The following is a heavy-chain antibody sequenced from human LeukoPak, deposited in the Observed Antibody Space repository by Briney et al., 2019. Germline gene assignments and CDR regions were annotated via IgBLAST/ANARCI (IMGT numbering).Heavy chain of an antibody. D-gene: IGHD3-3*01. J-gene: IGHJ6*02. CDR2: IYYSGST. Sequence: SETLSLTCTVSGGSISTYYGNWLRQAPGKGLEWIGYIYYSGSTNYNPSLKSRVTISVDTSRNQFSLKLSSVTAADTAVYYCARAAPGPYYDFWSAYYLFPYYYYGMDVWGQGTTVTVSS. V-gene: IGHV4-59*12. CDR3: ARAAPGPYYDFWSAYYLFPYYYYGMDV. CDR1: GGSISTYY.